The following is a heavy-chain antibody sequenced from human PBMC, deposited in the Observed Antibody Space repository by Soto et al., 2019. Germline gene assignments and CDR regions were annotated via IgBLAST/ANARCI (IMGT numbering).Heavy chain of an antibody. V-gene: IGHV1-8*01. CDR1: GYTFISYD. D-gene: IGHD3-3*01. Sequence: QVQLVQSGAEVKKPGASVKVSCKASGYTFISYDINWVRQATGQGLEWMGWMNPNSGNTGYAQKFQGRVTMTRNTSINTAYMELSSLGSEDTAVYYCARKPYDDSWIGLGWFDPWGQGTRVTVSS. CDR2: MNPNSGNT. CDR3: ARKPYDDSWIGLGWFDP. J-gene: IGHJ5*02.